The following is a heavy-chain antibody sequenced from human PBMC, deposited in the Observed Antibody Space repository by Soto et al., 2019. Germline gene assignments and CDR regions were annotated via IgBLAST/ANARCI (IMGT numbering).Heavy chain of an antibody. CDR3: ARLDTVATDDY. J-gene: IGHJ4*02. Sequence: ASVKVSCKASGYTFTSYGISWVRQAPGQGLEWMGWISAYNGNTNYAQKFQGRVTMTTDTSVSTAYMELRSLRSDDTAVYYCARLDTVATDDYWGQGTLVTVSS. V-gene: IGHV1-18*01. D-gene: IGHD5-12*01. CDR1: GYTFTSYG. CDR2: ISAYNGNT.